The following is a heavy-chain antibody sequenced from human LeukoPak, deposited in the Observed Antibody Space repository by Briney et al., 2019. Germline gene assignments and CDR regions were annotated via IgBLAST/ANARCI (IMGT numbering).Heavy chain of an antibody. CDR1: GYTFSSYS. D-gene: IGHD1-26*01. CDR2: INTGNGNT. CDR3: ARDWAGATSPPFDY. V-gene: IGHV1-3*04. Sequence: ASVKVSCKASGYTFSSYSIQWVRQAPGQRLEWMGWINTGNGNTKYSQEFQGRVTITADTSASTAYMELSSLRSEDTAVYYCARDWAGATSPPFDYWGQGTLVIVSS. J-gene: IGHJ4*02.